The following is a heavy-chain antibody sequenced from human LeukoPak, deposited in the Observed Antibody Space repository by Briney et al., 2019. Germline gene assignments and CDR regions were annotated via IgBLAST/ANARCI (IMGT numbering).Heavy chain of an antibody. CDR1: GGSISSGGYS. Sequence: SQTLSLTWAVSGGSISSGGYSWSWIRQPPGKGLEWIGYIYHSGSTYYNPSLKSRVTISVDRSKNQFSLKLSSVTAADTAVYYCARGSQRGYSGYDPYYFDYWGQGTLVTVSS. V-gene: IGHV4-30-2*01. D-gene: IGHD5-12*01. CDR3: ARGSQRGYSGYDPYYFDY. J-gene: IGHJ4*02. CDR2: IYHSGST.